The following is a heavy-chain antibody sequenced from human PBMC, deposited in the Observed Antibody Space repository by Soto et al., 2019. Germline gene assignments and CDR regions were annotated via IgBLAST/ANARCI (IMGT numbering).Heavy chain of an antibody. CDR2: TYHRGST. D-gene: IGHD6-19*01. J-gene: IGHJ4*02. Sequence: QVQLQESGPGLVKPSVTLSLTCAVSGGSISSSNWWRWVRQPPGKGLEWIGETYHRGSTNYNPSLKSRVTISVDKSKIQFSLKLSSVTAADTAVYYCARVAVAGTRFDYWGQGTLVTVSS. CDR1: GGSISSSNW. CDR3: ARVAVAGTRFDY. V-gene: IGHV4-4*02.